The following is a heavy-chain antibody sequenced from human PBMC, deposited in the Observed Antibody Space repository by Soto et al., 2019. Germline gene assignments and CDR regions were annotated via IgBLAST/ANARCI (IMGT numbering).Heavy chain of an antibody. CDR1: GASISGFY. CDR2: IYATGTT. CDR3: VRDGTKTLRDWFDP. D-gene: IGHD1-1*01. J-gene: IGHJ5*02. V-gene: IGHV4-4*07. Sequence: TLSLTCTVSGASISGFYWSWTRKSAGKGLEWIGRIYATGTTDYNPSLKSRVMMSVDTSKKQFSLKLRSVTAADTAVYYCVRDGTKTLRDWFDPWGQGISVTVSS.